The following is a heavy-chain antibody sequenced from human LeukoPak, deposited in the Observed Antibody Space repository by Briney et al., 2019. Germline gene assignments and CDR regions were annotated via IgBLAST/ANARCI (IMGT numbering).Heavy chain of an antibody. CDR1: GFTFSTYG. D-gene: IGHD1-26*01. J-gene: IGHJ6*03. V-gene: IGHV3-23*01. Sequence: PGGSLRLSCVASGFTFSTYGMSWVRQAPGKGLEWVSAISGSGGSTYYADSVKGRFTISRDNSKNTLYLQMNSLRAEDTAVYYCAKAGSYYGVYYYYMDVWGKGTTVTVSS. CDR2: ISGSGGST. CDR3: AKAGSYYGVYYYYMDV.